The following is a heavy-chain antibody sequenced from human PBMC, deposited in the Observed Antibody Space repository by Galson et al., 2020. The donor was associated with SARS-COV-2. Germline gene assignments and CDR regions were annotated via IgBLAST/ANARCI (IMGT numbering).Heavy chain of an antibody. V-gene: IGHV1-2*02. CDR3: ARSSIILTGYGMDV. D-gene: IGHD3-9*01. CDR1: GYTFTGFY. J-gene: IGHJ6*02. Sequence: ASVKVSCKASGYTFTGFYIHWVRQAPGQGLEWMGWINPNSGGTTYAQKFQGRVTMTRDTSISTAYMELSRLRSDDTAMYYCARSSIILTGYGMDVWGQGTTVTVSS. CDR2: INPNSGGT.